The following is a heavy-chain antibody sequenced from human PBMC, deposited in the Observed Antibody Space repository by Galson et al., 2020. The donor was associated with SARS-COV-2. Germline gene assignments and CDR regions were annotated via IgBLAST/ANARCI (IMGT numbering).Heavy chain of an antibody. CDR3: ARTDTIGYYYRSGTEPLVDY. CDR2: ISAYNDNT. V-gene: IGHV1-18*01. J-gene: IGHJ4*02. D-gene: IGHD3-10*01. CDR1: GYTFTSYG. Sequence: ASVKVSCKASGYTFTSYGISWVRQAPGQRLEWMGWISAYNDNTKYAQNLQGRVTMTTDTSTATAYMELRSLRSDDTGVFYCARTDTIGYYYRSGTEPLVDYWGQGTLVTVSS.